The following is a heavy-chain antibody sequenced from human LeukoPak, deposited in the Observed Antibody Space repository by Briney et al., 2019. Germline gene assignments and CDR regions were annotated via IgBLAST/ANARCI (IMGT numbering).Heavy chain of an antibody. Sequence: GGSLRLSCAASGFTFSSYSMSWVRQAPGKGLEWVSFISSSSSTIYYADSVKGRFTISRYSAKNSLYLQMNSLRAKDTAVYYCARPRSYYYMDVWGKGTTVTVSS. CDR1: GFTFSSYS. CDR3: ARPRSYYYMDV. CDR2: ISSSSSTI. V-gene: IGHV3-48*01. J-gene: IGHJ6*03. D-gene: IGHD3-10*01.